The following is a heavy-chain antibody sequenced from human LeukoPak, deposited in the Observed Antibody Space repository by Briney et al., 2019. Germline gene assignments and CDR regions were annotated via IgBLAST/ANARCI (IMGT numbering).Heavy chain of an antibody. Sequence: SETLSLTCAVYGGSFSGYYWSWIRQPPGKGLQWIGEINHSGSTNYNPSLKSRVTISVDTSKNQFSLKLSSVTAADTAVYYCARGHDIVVLVAATTHLVYYGMDVWGQGTTVTVSS. J-gene: IGHJ6*02. CDR1: GGSFSGYY. CDR3: ARGHDIVVLVAATTHLVYYGMDV. D-gene: IGHD2-15*01. V-gene: IGHV4-34*01. CDR2: INHSGST.